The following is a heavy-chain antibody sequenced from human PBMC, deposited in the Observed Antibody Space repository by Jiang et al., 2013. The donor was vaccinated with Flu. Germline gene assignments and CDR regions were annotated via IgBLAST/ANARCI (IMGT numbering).Heavy chain of an antibody. CDR2: IYYSGST. Sequence: PGLVKPSETLSLTCTVSGGSISSYYWSWIRQPPGKGLEWIGYIYYSGSTNYNPSLKSRVTISVDTSKNQFSLKLSSVTAADTAVYYCARHINGYNSFDYWGQGTLVTVSS. CDR3: ARHINGYNSFDY. D-gene: IGHD5-24*01. V-gene: IGHV4-59*08. J-gene: IGHJ4*02. CDR1: GGSISSYY.